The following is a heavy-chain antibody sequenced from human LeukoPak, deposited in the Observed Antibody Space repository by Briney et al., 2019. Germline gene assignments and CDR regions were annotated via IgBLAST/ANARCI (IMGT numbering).Heavy chain of an antibody. J-gene: IGHJ4*02. CDR2: IYSGGST. CDR1: GFTVSSNY. V-gene: IGHV3-53*01. D-gene: IGHD1-1*01. Sequence: GGSLRLSCAASGFTVSSNYMSWVRQAPGKGLEWVSVIYSGGSTYYADSVKGRFTISRDNSKNTLYLQMNSLRAGDTAVYYCARSLSQRSRYYFDYWGQGTLVTVSS. CDR3: ARSLSQRSRYYFDY.